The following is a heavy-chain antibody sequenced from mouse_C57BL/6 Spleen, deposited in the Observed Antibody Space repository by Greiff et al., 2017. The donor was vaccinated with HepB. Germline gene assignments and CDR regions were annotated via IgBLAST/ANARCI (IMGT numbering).Heavy chain of an antibody. V-gene: IGHV1-82*01. J-gene: IGHJ1*03. Sequence: VQLQQSGPELVKPGASVKISCKASGYAFSSSWMNWVKQRPGKGLEWIGRIYPGDGDTNYNGKFKGKATLTADKSSSTAYMQLSSLTSEDSAVYFCAPTGAWYFDVWGRGTTLTVSS. CDR1: GYAFSSSW. CDR2: IYPGDGDT. CDR3: APTGAWYFDV. D-gene: IGHD4-1*02.